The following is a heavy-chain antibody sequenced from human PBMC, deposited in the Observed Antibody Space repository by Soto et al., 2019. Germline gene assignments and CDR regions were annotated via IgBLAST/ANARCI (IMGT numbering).Heavy chain of an antibody. D-gene: IGHD6-19*01. Sequence: GGSLRLSCAASGFTFSPYGMHWVRQAPGKGLEWVAVISHSGGTQFYADSVKGRFTISRDNSKNTLYLQMSSLKAEDTAVYYCARDWGSSGWYRGGDYWGQGTLVTVSS. CDR3: ARDWGSSGWYRGGDY. CDR2: ISHSGGTQ. CDR1: GFTFSPYG. V-gene: IGHV3-30*19. J-gene: IGHJ4*02.